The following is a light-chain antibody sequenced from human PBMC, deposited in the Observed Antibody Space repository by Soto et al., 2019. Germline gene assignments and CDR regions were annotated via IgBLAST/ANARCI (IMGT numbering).Light chain of an antibody. J-gene: IGKJ1*01. CDR1: QSIGNW. CDR2: DVS. Sequence: QSIGNWLAWYQQKPGKAPNPLIYDVSTVENGVPSLFSGSASGTDFTLTISSLQPYDSATYDCQQYNSYSPRTFGQGTKVDIK. V-gene: IGKV1-5*01. CDR3: QQYNSYSPRT.